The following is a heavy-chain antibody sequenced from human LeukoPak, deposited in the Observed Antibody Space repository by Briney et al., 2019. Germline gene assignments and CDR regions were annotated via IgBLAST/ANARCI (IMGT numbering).Heavy chain of an antibody. Sequence: SETLSLTCAVYGGSFSGYYWSWIRQPPGKGLDWIGEINHSGSTNYNPPLKSRVSISVDTSKTQFSLKLSSVTAADTAVYYCARSVCSGGSCYLFDYWGQGTLVTVSS. CDR2: INHSGST. D-gene: IGHD2-15*01. V-gene: IGHV4-34*01. CDR3: ARSVCSGGSCYLFDY. CDR1: GGSFSGYY. J-gene: IGHJ4*02.